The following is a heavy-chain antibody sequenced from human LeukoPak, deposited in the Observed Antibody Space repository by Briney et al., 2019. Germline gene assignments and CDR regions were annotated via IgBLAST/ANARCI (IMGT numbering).Heavy chain of an antibody. CDR3: ATGYTAMVGGVFDY. J-gene: IGHJ4*02. V-gene: IGHV4-34*01. Sequence: PSETLSLTCAVYGGSFSGYYWSWIRQPPGKGLEWIGEINHSGSTNYNPSLKSRVTISVDTSKNQFSLKLSPVTAADTAVYYCATGYTAMVGGVFDYWGQGTLVTVSS. CDR1: GGSFSGYY. D-gene: IGHD5-18*01. CDR2: INHSGST.